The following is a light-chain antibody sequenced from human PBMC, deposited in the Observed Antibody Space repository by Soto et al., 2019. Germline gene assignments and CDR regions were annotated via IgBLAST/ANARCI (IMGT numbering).Light chain of an antibody. V-gene: IGKV2-28*01. CDR2: LGS. CDR3: MQGLTTPLT. CDR1: QILLSSNGNNY. J-gene: IGKJ4*01. Sequence: DIVLTQSPLSLPVTPGDPASISFRSSQILLSSNGNNYLDWYLQKPGQSPQVLIYLGSNRASGVPDRFSGSGSGTDFTLKISRVEAEDVGVYYCMQGLTTPLTFGGGTKVDIK.